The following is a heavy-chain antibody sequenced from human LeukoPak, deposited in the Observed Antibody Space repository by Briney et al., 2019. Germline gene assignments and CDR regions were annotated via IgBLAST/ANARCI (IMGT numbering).Heavy chain of an antibody. CDR1: GYTFTSYY. CDR3: ARHQDSSGYYIGAFDI. J-gene: IGHJ3*02. D-gene: IGHD3-22*01. CDR2: INPSGGST. V-gene: IGHV1-46*01. Sequence: ASVKVSCKASGYTFTSYYMHWVRQAPGQGLEWMGIINPSGGSTSYAQKFQGRVTMTRDTSTSTVYMELSSLRSEDTAVYYCARHQDSSGYYIGAFDIWGQGTMVTVSS.